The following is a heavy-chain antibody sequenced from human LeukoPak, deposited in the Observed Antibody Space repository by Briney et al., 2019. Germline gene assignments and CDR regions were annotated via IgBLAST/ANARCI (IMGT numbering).Heavy chain of an antibody. D-gene: IGHD6-6*01. CDR1: GYTFTSYY. CDR3: ARGEAARPGDY. V-gene: IGHV1-46*01. Sequence: GASVKVSCKASGYTFTSYYMHWVRQAPGQGLEWMGIINPSGGSTSYAQKFQGRVTMTTDTSTSTAYMELRSLRSDDTAVYYCARGEAARPGDYWGQGTLVTVSS. J-gene: IGHJ4*02. CDR2: INPSGGST.